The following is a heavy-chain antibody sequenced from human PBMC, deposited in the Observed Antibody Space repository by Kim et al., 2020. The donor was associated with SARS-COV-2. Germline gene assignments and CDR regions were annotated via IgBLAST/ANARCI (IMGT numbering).Heavy chain of an antibody. CDR3: AKRGGSFAFDI. Sequence: TYYADSVKGRFTISRDNSKNTLYLQMNSLRAEDTAVYYCAKRGGSFAFDIWGQGTMVTVSS. V-gene: IGHV3-23*01. CDR2: T. D-gene: IGHD1-26*01. J-gene: IGHJ3*02.